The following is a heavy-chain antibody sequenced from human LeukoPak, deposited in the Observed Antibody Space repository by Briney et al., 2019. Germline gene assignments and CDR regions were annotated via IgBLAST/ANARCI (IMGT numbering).Heavy chain of an antibody. CDR1: GFTFSSSV. CDR3: ARDEENHDASDI. V-gene: IGHV3-33*01. CDR2: IWFDGSIK. J-gene: IGHJ3*02. Sequence: GRSLRLSCAASGFTFSSSVMHWVRQAPGKGLEWVAVIWFDGSIKFYGDSVKGRFTVSRDNSKNTLYLQMNSLRAEDTAVYYCARDEENHDASDIWGQGTMVTVSS.